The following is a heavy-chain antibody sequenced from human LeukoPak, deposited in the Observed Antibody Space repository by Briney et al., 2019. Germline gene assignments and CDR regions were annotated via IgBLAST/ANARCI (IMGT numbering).Heavy chain of an antibody. CDR1: GFTVSSNY. CDR2: IYSGGST. J-gene: IGHJ3*02. Sequence: PGGSLRLSCAASGFTVSSNYMSWVRQAPGKGLEWVSVIYSGGSTYYADSVKGRFTISRDNSKNTLYLQMNSLRAEDTAVYYCARDQYGGWRDAFDIWGQGTMVTVSS. V-gene: IGHV3-66*01. CDR3: ARDQYGGWRDAFDI. D-gene: IGHD2-15*01.